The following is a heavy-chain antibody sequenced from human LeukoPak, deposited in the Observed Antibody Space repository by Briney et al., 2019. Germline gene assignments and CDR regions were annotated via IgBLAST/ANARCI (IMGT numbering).Heavy chain of an antibody. Sequence: PGGSLRLSCAASGFTFSSYEMNWVRQAPGKGLEWVSYISSSGSSMYYADSVKGRFTISRDNAKKSLFLQMNSLRAEDTAVYYCARGYFDYWGQGTLVTVS. CDR1: GFTFSSYE. V-gene: IGHV3-48*03. J-gene: IGHJ4*02. CDR3: ARGYFDY. CDR2: ISSSGSSM.